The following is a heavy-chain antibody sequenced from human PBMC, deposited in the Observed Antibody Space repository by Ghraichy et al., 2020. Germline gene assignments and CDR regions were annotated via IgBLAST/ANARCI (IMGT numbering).Heavy chain of an antibody. D-gene: IGHD2/OR15-2a*01. CDR2: ISAYNGNT. V-gene: IGHV1-18*04. Sequence: ASVKVSCKASGYTFTSYGISWVRQAPGQGLEWMGWISAYNGNTNYAQKLQGRVTITTDTSTSTAYMELRSLRSDDTAVYYCARDEEYRAYYYYYYGMDVWGQGTTVTVSS. J-gene: IGHJ6*02. CDR3: ARDEEYRAYYYYYYGMDV. CDR1: GYTFTSYG.